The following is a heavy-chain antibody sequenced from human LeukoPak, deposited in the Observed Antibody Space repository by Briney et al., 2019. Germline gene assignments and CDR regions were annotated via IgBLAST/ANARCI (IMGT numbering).Heavy chain of an antibody. D-gene: IGHD6-19*01. Sequence: GGSLRLSCAASGFTFSSYAMSWVRQAPGKGLEWVSAISGSGGSTYYADSVKGRFTISRDNAKNSLYLQMNSLRVEDTAVYYCARGGGSAWYGNPFDIWGQGTLVTVSS. CDR3: ARGGGSAWYGNPFDI. V-gene: IGHV3-23*01. J-gene: IGHJ3*02. CDR1: GFTFSSYA. CDR2: ISGSGGST.